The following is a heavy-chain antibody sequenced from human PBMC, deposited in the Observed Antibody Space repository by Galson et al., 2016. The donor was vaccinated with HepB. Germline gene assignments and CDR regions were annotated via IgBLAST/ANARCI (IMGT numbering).Heavy chain of an antibody. Sequence: SLRLSRAASGFTFRDYAMNWVRQAPGKGLQWVSTISGSGDNTYYGDSVKGRFAVSRDNSKNTLSLQLSSLGAEDTAVYYCVRSNFADYWGQGVLVTVTS. CDR1: GFTFRDYA. CDR3: VRSNFADY. V-gene: IGHV3-23*01. D-gene: IGHD4-11*01. CDR2: ISGSGDNT. J-gene: IGHJ4*02.